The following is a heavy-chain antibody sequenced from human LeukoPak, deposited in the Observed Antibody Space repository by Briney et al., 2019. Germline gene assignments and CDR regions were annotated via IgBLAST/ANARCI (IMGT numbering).Heavy chain of an antibody. J-gene: IGHJ4*02. CDR1: GFTFSSYS. D-gene: IGHD1-14*01. V-gene: IGHV3-48*01. CDR2: ISSSSTI. CDR3: ARDRRSPGLFDY. Sequence: PGGSLRLSCAASGFTFSSYSMNWVRQAPGKGLEWVSYISSSSTIYYADSVKGRFTISRDNAKNSLYLQMNSLRAEDTAVYYCARDRRSPGLFDYWGQGTLVTVSS.